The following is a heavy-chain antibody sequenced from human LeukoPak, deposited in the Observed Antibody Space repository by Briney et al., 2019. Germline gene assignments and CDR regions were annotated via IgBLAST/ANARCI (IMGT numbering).Heavy chain of an antibody. CDR3: ARHSDYGGNALPDY. V-gene: IGHV4-38-2*01. Sequence: SETLSLTCAVSGYSISSGYYWGWIRQPPGKGLEWFGSIYHSGSTYYNPSLKSRVTISVDTSKNQFSLKLSSVAAADTAVYYCARHSDYGGNALPDYWGQGTLVTVSS. CDR2: IYHSGST. CDR1: GYSISSGYY. D-gene: IGHD4-23*01. J-gene: IGHJ4*02.